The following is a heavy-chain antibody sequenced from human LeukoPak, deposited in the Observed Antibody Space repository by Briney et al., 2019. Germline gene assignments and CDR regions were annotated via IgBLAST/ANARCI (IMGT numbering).Heavy chain of an antibody. D-gene: IGHD2-15*01. CDR2: ISRTSSYT. J-gene: IGHJ4*02. V-gene: IGHV3-11*05. CDR1: GFTFSDYY. Sequence: GGSLRLSCAASGFTFSDYYMSWIRQAPGKGLEWVSFISRTSSYTVSADSVEGRFTISRDNAKNSLYLQMNSLRAEDTAVYYCARGSRVIDYWGQGTLVTVSS. CDR3: ARGSRVIDY.